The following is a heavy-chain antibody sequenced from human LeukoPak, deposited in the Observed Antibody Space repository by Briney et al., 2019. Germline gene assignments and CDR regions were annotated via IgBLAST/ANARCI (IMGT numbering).Heavy chain of an antibody. CDR2: IYSGGST. Sequence: GGSLRLSCAASGFTVSSNYMSWVRQAPGKGLEWVSVIYSGGSTYYADSVKGRFTISRDNSKNTLYLQMNSLRAEDTAAYYCARSILEWLLFDYWGQGTLVTVSS. V-gene: IGHV3-66*01. CDR1: GFTVSSNY. D-gene: IGHD3-3*01. CDR3: ARSILEWLLFDY. J-gene: IGHJ4*02.